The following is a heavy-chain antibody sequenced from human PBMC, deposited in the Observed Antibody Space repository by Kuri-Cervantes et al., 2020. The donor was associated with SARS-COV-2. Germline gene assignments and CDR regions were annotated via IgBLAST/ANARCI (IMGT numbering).Heavy chain of an antibody. V-gene: IGHV3-20*04. Sequence: GGSLRLSCAASGFTFSSYSMNWVRQAPGKGLEWVSGINWNGGSTGYADSVKGRFTISRDNAKNPLYLQMNSLRAEDTAVYYCARCRGGYYDSSGFYDGDAFDIWGQGTMVTVSS. CDR3: ARCRGGYYDSSGFYDGDAFDI. CDR2: INWNGGST. D-gene: IGHD3-22*01. J-gene: IGHJ3*02. CDR1: GFTFSSYS.